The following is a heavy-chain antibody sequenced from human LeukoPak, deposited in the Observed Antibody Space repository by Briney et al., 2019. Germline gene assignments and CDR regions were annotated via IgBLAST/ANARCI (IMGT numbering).Heavy chain of an antibody. Sequence: SETLSLTRTVSGYSISRGYYWGWIRQPPGEGLEWIGSIYRSGSTYHNPSLKSRVTISLDKSKKQFSLKLSSVTAADTAVYYCARDTAMYRAFDIWGQGTMVTVSS. CDR2: IYRSGST. CDR1: GYSISRGYY. CDR3: ARDTAMYRAFDI. V-gene: IGHV4-38-2*02. D-gene: IGHD2-8*01. J-gene: IGHJ3*02.